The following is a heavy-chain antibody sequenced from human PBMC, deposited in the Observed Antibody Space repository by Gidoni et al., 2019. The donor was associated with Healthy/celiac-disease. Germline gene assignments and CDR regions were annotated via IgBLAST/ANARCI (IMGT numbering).Heavy chain of an antibody. Sequence: QVQLVQSGSEVKKPGSSVKVSCNASGGTFSSYAISWVRQAPGQGLEWMGGIVHIYGTANCAHKIQGRVRITADKTTNTAYMELSSLRSEDTAVYYCERGITIFGVVLMDVWGQGTTVTVSS. CDR1: GGTFSSYA. J-gene: IGHJ6*02. CDR2: IVHIYGTA. CDR3: ERGITIFGVVLMDV. V-gene: IGHV1-69*06. D-gene: IGHD3-3*01.